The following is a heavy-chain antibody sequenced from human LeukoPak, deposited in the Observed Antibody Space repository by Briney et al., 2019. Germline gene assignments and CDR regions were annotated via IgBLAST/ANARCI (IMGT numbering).Heavy chain of an antibody. D-gene: IGHD6-19*01. CDR3: ARSVTKAVAGPTFDY. Sequence: ASVKVSCKASGYTFTGYYMHWVRQAPGQGLEWMGWINPNSGGTNYAQKFQGWVTMTRDTSISTAYMELSRLRSDDTAVYYCARSVTKAVAGPTFDYRGQGTLVTVSS. V-gene: IGHV1-2*04. J-gene: IGHJ4*02. CDR1: GYTFTGYY. CDR2: INPNSGGT.